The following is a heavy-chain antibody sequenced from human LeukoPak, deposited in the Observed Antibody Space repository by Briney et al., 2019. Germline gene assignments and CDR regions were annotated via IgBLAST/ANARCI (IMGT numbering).Heavy chain of an antibody. CDR2: ISGSGGST. V-gene: IGHV3-23*01. CDR1: GFTFSSYA. D-gene: IGHD3-3*01. CDR3: ARDRDDFWSGIDY. J-gene: IGHJ4*02. Sequence: GGSLRLSCAASGFTFSSYAMSWVRQAPGKGLEWVSAISGSGGSTYYADSVKGRFTISRDNAKNSLYLQMNSLRAEDTAVYYCARDRDDFWSGIDYWGQGTLVTVSS.